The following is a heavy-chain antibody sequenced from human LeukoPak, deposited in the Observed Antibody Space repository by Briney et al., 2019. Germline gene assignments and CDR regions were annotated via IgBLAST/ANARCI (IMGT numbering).Heavy chain of an antibody. V-gene: IGHV4-34*01. J-gene: IGHJ5*02. CDR2: INHSGST. D-gene: IGHD3-3*01. CDR1: GGSFSGYY. Sequence: SETLSLTCAVYGGSFSGYYWSWIRQPPGKGLEWIGEINHSGSTNYNPSLKSRVTISVDPSKNQFSLKLSSVTAADTAVYYCARGVLGKNYHFWSGYLIQNWFDPWGQGTLVTVSS. CDR3: ARGVLGKNYHFWSGYLIQNWFDP.